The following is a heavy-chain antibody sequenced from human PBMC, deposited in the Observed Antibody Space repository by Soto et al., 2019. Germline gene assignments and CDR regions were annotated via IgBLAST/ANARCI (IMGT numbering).Heavy chain of an antibody. CDR3: ARVSSGTYRHYYYYMDV. CDR1: GYAFTSYD. Sequence: ASVKVSYKASGYAFTSYDINGVREAAGQGLEWMGWMNPNSGNTGYAQKFQGRVTMTRNSAISTAYMELSSLRSEDTAVYYCARVSSGTYRHYYYYMDVWGKGTTVTVSS. CDR2: MNPNSGNT. J-gene: IGHJ6*03. D-gene: IGHD6-6*01. V-gene: IGHV1-8*01.